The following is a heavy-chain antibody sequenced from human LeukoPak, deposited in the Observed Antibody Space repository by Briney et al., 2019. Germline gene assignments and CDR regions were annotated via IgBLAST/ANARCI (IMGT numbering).Heavy chain of an antibody. CDR2: IYHSGST. V-gene: IGHV4-4*02. CDR1: GGSISSSNW. D-gene: IGHD2-15*01. Sequence: SGTLSLTCAVSGGSISSSNWWSWVRQPPGKGLEWIGEIYHSGSTNYNPSLKSRVTISVDKSKNQFSLKLSSVTAADTAVYYCARGGGNCSGSSCYSLDYWGQGTLVIVSS. CDR3: ARGGGNCSGSSCYSLDY. J-gene: IGHJ4*02.